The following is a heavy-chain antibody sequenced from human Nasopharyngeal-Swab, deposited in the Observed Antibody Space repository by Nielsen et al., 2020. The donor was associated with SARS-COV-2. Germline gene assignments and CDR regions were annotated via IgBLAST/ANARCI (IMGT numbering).Heavy chain of an antibody. D-gene: IGHD2-2*01. CDR1: GGTFSSYA. V-gene: IGHV1-69*13. CDR2: IIPIFGTA. J-gene: IGHJ6*03. CDR3: TRGFIQLLHPYYYYYMDV. Sequence: SVKVSCKASGGTFSSYAISWVRQAPGQGLEWMGGIIPIFGTANYAQKFQGRVTITADESTSTAYMELSSLRSKDTAVYYCTRGFIQLLHPYYYYYMDVWGKGTTVTVSS.